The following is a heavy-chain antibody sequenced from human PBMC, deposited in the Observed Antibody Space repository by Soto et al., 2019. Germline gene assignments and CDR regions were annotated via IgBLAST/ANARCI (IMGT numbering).Heavy chain of an antibody. V-gene: IGHV4-34*01. CDR1: GGSFSGYY. Sequence: PSETLSLTCAVYGGSFSGYYWSWIRQPPGKGLEWIGEINHSGSTNYNPSLKSRVTISVDTSKNQFSLKLSSVTAADTAVYYCARGVAVVVPAAIGNWFDPWGQGTLVTVSS. CDR3: ARGVAVVVPAAIGNWFDP. J-gene: IGHJ5*02. D-gene: IGHD2-2*01. CDR2: INHSGST.